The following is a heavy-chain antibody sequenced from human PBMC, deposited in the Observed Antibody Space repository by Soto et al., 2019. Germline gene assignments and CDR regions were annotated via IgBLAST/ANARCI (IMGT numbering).Heavy chain of an antibody. V-gene: IGHV4-30-4*01. CDR1: GRSISSGNYY. D-gene: IGHD1-7*01. Sequence: QVQLQESGPGLVKPSQTLSLTCTFSGRSISSGNYYWSWIRQPPGKGLEWIGFISYSGSTYHNAALERRVTISVDTSKNQFSLNLRFVTAADTAVYYCATLGTPATGLSYFDYWGQGTLVTVSS. CDR3: ATLGTPATGLSYFDY. J-gene: IGHJ4*02. CDR2: ISYSGST.